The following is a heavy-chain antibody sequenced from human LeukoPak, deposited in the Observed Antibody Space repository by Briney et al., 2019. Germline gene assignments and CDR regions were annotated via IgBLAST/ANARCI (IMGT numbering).Heavy chain of an antibody. V-gene: IGHV3-23*01. J-gene: IGHJ3*02. CDR2: ISGSGGST. D-gene: IGHD6-13*01. CDR1: GFTFSSYA. Sequence: PGGSLRLSCAASGFTFSSYAMSWVRQAPGKGLEWVSAISGSGGSTYYADSVKGRFTISRDNAKNSLYLQMNSLRAEDTAVYYCARAKVEQQLPDAFDIWGQGTMVTVSS. CDR3: ARAKVEQQLPDAFDI.